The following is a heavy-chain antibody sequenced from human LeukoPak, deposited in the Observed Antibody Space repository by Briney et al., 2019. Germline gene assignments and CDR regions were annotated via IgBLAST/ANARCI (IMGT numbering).Heavy chain of an antibody. CDR1: GCTFSSYA. V-gene: IGHV3-23*01. J-gene: IGHJ4*02. Sequence: PGGSLRLSCAASGCTFSSYAMSWVRQAPGKGLEWVSAISYSGGSTYYADSVKGRFTISRDNSKNTLYLQMNSLRAEDTAVYYCAKGKQLWLSYYFDYWGQGTLVTVSS. CDR2: ISYSGGST. CDR3: AKGKQLWLSYYFDY. D-gene: IGHD5-18*01.